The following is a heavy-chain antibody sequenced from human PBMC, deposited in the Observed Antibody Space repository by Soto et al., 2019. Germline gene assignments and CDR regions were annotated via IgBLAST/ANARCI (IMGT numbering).Heavy chain of an antibody. V-gene: IGHV3-23*01. CDR3: AKDPRDIVLVPAARPAYYYYGMDV. Sequence: GGSLRLSCTASGFTFDNYAMSWVRQAPGKGLEWVSAISGSGGSTYYADSVKGRFTISRDNSKNTLYLQMNSLRAEDTAVYYCAKDPRDIVLVPAARPAYYYYGMDVWGQGTTVTVSS. CDR1: GFTFDNYA. J-gene: IGHJ6*02. D-gene: IGHD2-2*01. CDR2: ISGSGGST.